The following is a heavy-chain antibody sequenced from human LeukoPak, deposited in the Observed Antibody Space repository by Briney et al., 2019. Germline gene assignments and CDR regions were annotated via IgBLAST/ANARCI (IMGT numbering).Heavy chain of an antibody. CDR2: FDPEDGET. Sequence: ASLPVPRKACGYTLTELSIHWVRQAPGKGLEWMGGFDPEDGETIYAQKFQGRVTMTEDTSTDTAYMELSSLRSEDTAVYYCASGRGTMGSSWDYYYYGMDVWGPG. V-gene: IGHV1-24*01. J-gene: IGHJ6*02. D-gene: IGHD6-13*01. CDR3: ASGRGTMGSSWDYYYYGMDV. CDR1: GYTLTELS.